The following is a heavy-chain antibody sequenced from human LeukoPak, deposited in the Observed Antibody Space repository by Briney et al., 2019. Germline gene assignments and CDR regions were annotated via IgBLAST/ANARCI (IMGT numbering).Heavy chain of an antibody. J-gene: IGHJ4*02. D-gene: IGHD4-11*01. V-gene: IGHV3-66*02. Sequence: PGGSLRLACAASGFTVSSSYMNWVRQAPGKGLEWVSVIYSGGNTYYADSVKGRFTFSRDSSKNTLYLQLNSLRAEDTAVYYCARDGSSNSGDYWGQGTLVTVSS. CDR1: GFTVSSSY. CDR2: IYSGGNT. CDR3: ARDGSSNSGDY.